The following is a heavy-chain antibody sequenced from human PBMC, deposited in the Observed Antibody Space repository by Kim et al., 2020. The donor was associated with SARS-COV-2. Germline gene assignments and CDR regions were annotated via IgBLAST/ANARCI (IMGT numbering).Heavy chain of an antibody. Sequence: SETLSLTCTVSGGSISSSSYYWGWIRQPPGKGLEWIGSIYYSGSTYYNPSLKSRVTISVDTSKNQFSLKLSSVTAADTAVYYCARHARAEQWLVSWYFDLWGRGTLVTVSS. CDR2: IYYSGST. D-gene: IGHD6-19*01. CDR1: GGSISSSSYY. CDR3: ARHARAEQWLVSWYFDL. V-gene: IGHV4-39*01. J-gene: IGHJ2*01.